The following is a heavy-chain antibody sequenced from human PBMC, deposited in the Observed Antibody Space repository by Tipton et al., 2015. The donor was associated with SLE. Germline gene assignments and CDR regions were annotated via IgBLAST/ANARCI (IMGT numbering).Heavy chain of an antibody. D-gene: IGHD3-9*01. Sequence: QLVQSGPEVKKPGASVKVSCKASGYTFTSYYMHWVRQAPGQGLEWMGIINPSGGSTSYAQKFQGTVTMTRDTSTSTVYMELTSLRSEDTAVYYCAREARLPHYDILTAYYNTWFDPWGQGTLVTVSS. CDR1: GYTFTSYY. V-gene: IGHV1-46*01. J-gene: IGHJ5*02. CDR3: AREARLPHYDILTAYYNTWFDP. CDR2: INPSGGST.